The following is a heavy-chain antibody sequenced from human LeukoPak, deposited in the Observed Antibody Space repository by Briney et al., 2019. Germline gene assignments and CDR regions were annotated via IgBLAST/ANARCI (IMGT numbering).Heavy chain of an antibody. J-gene: IGHJ3*02. V-gene: IGHV4-59*08. CDR1: GGSISSYY. CDR2: IYYSGST. Sequence: SETLSLTCTVSGGSISSYYWSWIRQPPGKGLEWIGYIYYSGSTNYNPSLKSRVTISVDTSKNQFSLKLSSVTAADTAVYYCARLMEGMGAAFDIWGQGTMVTVSS. CDR3: ARLMEGMGAAFDI. D-gene: IGHD6-13*01.